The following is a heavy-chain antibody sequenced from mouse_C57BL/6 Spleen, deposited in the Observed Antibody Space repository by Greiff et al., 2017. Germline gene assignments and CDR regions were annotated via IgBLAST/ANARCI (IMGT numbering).Heavy chain of an antibody. CDR2: INPSNGCT. D-gene: IGHD1-1*01. Sequence: QVQLQQPGTELVKPGASVKLSCKASGYTFTSYWMHWVKQRPGQGLEWIGNINPSNGCTNYNEKFKSKATLTVDKSSSTAYMQLSSLTSEDSAVYYCARSRGYGSSYWYFDVWGTGTTVTVSS. V-gene: IGHV1-53*01. J-gene: IGHJ1*03. CDR3: ARSRGYGSSYWYFDV. CDR1: GYTFTSYW.